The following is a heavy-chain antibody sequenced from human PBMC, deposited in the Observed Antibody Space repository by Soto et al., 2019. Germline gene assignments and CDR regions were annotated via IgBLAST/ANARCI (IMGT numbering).Heavy chain of an antibody. CDR2: VLPISGST. Sequence: QVQLVQSGAEVRKPGSSVKVSCKTSGGLISKYSFNWVRQAPGQGLELMGGVLPISGSTDYAQKFQGRLTITADRSTSKVYMELSRRRSDDTANYYCATIRDRGCPLRFEDGGQGMLISVSS. CDR1: GGLISKYS. J-gene: IGHJ4*01. D-gene: IGHD5-12*01. V-gene: IGHV1-69*06. CDR3: ATIRDRGCPLRFED.